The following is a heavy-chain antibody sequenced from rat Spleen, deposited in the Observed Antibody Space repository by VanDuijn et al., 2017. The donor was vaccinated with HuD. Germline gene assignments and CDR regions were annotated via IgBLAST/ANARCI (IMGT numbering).Heavy chain of an antibody. Sequence: EVQLVESGGGRVQPGRSLRLSCVASGITFNNYWMTWIRQAPGKGLEWVASISYGDSSGHSSTYYRDSVKGRFTISRDNAKSTLYLQMDSLRSEDTATYYCATSPYYWYFDFWGPGTMVTVSS. D-gene: IGHD1-12*01. V-gene: IGHV5-31*01. CDR1: GITFNNYW. CDR2: ISYGDSSGHSST. J-gene: IGHJ1*01. CDR3: ATSPYYWYFDF.